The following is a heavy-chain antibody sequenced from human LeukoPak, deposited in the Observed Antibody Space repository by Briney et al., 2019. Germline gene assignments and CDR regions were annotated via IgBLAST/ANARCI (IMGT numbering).Heavy chain of an antibody. CDR1: GYTFTGYY. CDR2: INPNSGGT. J-gene: IGHJ4*02. CDR3: ARLRSGYDPFDY. V-gene: IGHV1-2*02. D-gene: IGHD5-12*01. Sequence: ASVKVSCKASGYTFTGYYMHWVRQAPGQGLEWMGWINPNSGGTNYAQKFQGRVTMTRDTSISTAYMELSRLRSDDTAVYYCARLRSGYDPFDYWGQGTLVTVSS.